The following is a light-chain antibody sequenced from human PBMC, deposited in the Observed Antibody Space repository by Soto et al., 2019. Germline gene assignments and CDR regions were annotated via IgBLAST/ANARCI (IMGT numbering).Light chain of an antibody. J-gene: IGKJ4*01. V-gene: IGKV1-17*03. CDR3: LQHYAYPPT. CDR2: SVS. Sequence: DIQMTQSPSALSASVGDTVTVTCRASQAIGDHLAWFQQQPGKLPQRLIYSVSTLHTGAPARFSGSGSETDFTLTITNLRPEDFASYFCLQHYAYPPTFGGGT. CDR1: QAIGDH.